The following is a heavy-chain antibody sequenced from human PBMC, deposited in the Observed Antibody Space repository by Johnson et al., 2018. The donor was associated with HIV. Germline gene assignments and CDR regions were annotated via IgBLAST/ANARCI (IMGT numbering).Heavy chain of an antibody. J-gene: IGHJ3*02. CDR1: GFSFEDYG. CDR3: ARDHGSSGQGTFDI. D-gene: IGHD3-22*01. CDR2: INSNGGST. Sequence: EVQLVESGGGVVRPGGSLRLSCAASGFSFEDYGMSWVRQAPGKGLEWVSGINSNGGSTGYADSVKGRFSISRDNAKNSLYLQMNSLRAEDTALYSCARDHGSSGQGTFDIWGQGTMVTVSS. V-gene: IGHV3-20*04.